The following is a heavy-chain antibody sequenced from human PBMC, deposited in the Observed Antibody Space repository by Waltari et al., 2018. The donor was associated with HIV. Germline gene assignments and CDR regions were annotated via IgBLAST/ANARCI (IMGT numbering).Heavy chain of an antibody. CDR2: TYYRSRWSN. J-gene: IGHJ6*02. Sequence: QVQLQQSGPGLVKPSQNLSLTCSISGDSVSSNSATWNWLRQSPSRGLEWLGRTYYRSRWSNDYAVSVESRIIINPDTSKNQFSLQLNSVTPEDTAVYFCARSSSDRYYYNTMDVWGQGTRVTVSS. D-gene: IGHD3-16*02. V-gene: IGHV6-1*01. CDR1: GDSVSSNSAT. CDR3: ARSSSDRYYYNTMDV.